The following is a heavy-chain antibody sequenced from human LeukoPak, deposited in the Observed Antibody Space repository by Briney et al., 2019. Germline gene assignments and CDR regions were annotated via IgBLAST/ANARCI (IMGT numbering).Heavy chain of an antibody. CDR3: ARSQAVAGTVDY. CDR2: FYSGGRT. D-gene: IGHD6-19*01. J-gene: IGHJ4*02. CDR1: GFTVSSNY. V-gene: IGHV3-53*01. Sequence: GGSLRLPCAASGFTVSSNYMSWVRQAPGKGLEWVSVFYSGGRTDYADSVKGRFTISRDNSKNTLNLQMNSLRADDTAVYYCARSQAVAGTVDYWGQGTLVTVSS.